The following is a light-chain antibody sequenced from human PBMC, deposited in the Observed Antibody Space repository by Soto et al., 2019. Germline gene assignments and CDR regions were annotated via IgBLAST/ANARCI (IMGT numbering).Light chain of an antibody. CDR2: ASS. J-gene: IGKJ5*01. CDR1: ETISTF. CDR3: QQSYSSSPIT. V-gene: IGKV1-39*01. Sequence: DIQLTQSPSSLSASVGDRVTMTCRVSETISTFLNWYQHKPGKAPKLLISASSRLQSGVPSRFSGSGSGTDFTLTIDSLRPEDFASYYCQQSYSSSPITFGPGTRLEIK.